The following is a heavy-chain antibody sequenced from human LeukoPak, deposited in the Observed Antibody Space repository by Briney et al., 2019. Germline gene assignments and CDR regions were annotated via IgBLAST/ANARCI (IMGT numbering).Heavy chain of an antibody. Sequence: GESLRLSCTASGFIFNNYGMSWVRQAPGKGLEWVSGINWNSIRVGYADSVKGRFTTSRDNAKNSLYLQMNSLRAEDTALYYCARAFKYSMSGYYFDYWGQGTLVTVSS. CDR2: INWNSIRV. V-gene: IGHV3-20*04. CDR3: ARAFKYSMSGYYFDY. D-gene: IGHD2-21*01. J-gene: IGHJ4*02. CDR1: GFIFNNYG.